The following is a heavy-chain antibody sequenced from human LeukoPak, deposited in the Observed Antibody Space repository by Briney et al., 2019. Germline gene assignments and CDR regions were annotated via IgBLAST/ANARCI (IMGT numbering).Heavy chain of an antibody. Sequence: PSETLSLTCSVSGGSISSSSYYWDWIRQPPGKGLEWIGSIYYSGNTYYNPSLKSRVTISVDTSKNQFSLKLSSVTAADTAVYYCARGGGVGYYYDSSGYSRTSRFDYWGQGTLVTLSS. CDR2: IYYSGNT. CDR3: ARGGGVGYYYDSSGYSRTSRFDY. D-gene: IGHD3-22*01. J-gene: IGHJ4*02. CDR1: GGSISSSSYY. V-gene: IGHV4-39*07.